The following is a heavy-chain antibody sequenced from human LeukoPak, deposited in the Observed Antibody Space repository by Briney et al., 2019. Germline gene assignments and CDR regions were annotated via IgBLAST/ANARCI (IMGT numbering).Heavy chain of an antibody. CDR1: GGSISSYY. CDR3: AASSDYGDTPYYYYYYMDV. J-gene: IGHJ6*03. CDR2: IYSGGST. Sequence: ETLSLTCTVSGGSISSYYWSWVRQAPGKGLEWVSVIYSGGSTYYADSVKGRFTISRDNSKNTLYLQMNSLRAEDTAVYYCAASSDYGDTPYYYYYYMDVWGKGTTVTISS. D-gene: IGHD4-17*01. V-gene: IGHV3-53*01.